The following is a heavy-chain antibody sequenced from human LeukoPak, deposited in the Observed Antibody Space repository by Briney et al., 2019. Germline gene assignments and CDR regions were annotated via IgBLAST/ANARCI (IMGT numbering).Heavy chain of an antibody. V-gene: IGHV4-34*01. CDR3: AREPPRYFDWSYFDY. CDR1: GGSFSGYY. Sequence: SETLSLTCAVYGGSFSGYYWSWIRQPPGKGLEWIGEINHSGSTNYNPSLKSRVTISVDTSKNQFSLKLSSVTAADTAVYYCAREPPRYFDWSYFDYWGQGTLVTVSS. CDR2: INHSGST. D-gene: IGHD3-9*01. J-gene: IGHJ4*02.